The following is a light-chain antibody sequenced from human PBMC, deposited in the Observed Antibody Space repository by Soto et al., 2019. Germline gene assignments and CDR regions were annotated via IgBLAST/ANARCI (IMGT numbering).Light chain of an antibody. CDR1: QSLSSN. CDR2: GAS. Sequence: IVLTQSPATLSVTPVDRATLSFMASQSLSSNLAWYQQKPGQAPRLLIYGASTRAIGIPARFSGSGSGTEFTLTISSLQSEDLAVYYCQQYNYWPPWTFGQGTKVDI. J-gene: IGKJ1*01. CDR3: QQYNYWPPWT. V-gene: IGKV3-15*01.